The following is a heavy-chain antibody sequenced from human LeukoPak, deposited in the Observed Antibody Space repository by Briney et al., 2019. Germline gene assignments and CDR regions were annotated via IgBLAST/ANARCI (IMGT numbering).Heavy chain of an antibody. CDR1: GFSFKNYA. J-gene: IGHJ4*02. CDR3: ATEYSDNSGYCFH. CDR2: ISNGGGFK. D-gene: IGHD3-22*01. Sequence: PGGSLRLSCAGSGFSFKNYAMSWVRQAPGKGLEWVSSISNGGGFKSYADSLEGRFAISRENAKNSLYLQMNSLRAEDTAVYYCATEYSDNSGYCFHWGQGTLVTVSS. V-gene: IGHV3-21*01.